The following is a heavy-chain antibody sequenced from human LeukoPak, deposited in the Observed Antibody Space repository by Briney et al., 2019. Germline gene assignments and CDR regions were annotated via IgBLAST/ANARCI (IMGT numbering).Heavy chain of an antibody. Sequence: GGSLRLSCAASGFTFSSYSMNWVRQAPGKGLEWVSSISSSSSYIYYADSVKGRFTISRDNAKNSLYLQMNSLRAEETAVYYCASNPHTMIVVVDDYWGQGTLVTVSS. CDR2: ISSSSSYI. J-gene: IGHJ4*02. D-gene: IGHD3-22*01. V-gene: IGHV3-21*01. CDR3: ASNPHTMIVVVDDY. CDR1: GFTFSSYS.